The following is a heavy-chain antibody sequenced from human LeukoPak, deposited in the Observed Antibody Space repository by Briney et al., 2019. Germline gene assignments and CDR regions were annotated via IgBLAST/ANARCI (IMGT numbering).Heavy chain of an antibody. CDR3: ARTVAYCSATSCYGY. Sequence: SETLSLTCAVSGYSISSGYYWGWIRQPPGKGLEWIRSVYYDGSTYHNPSLKSRVTISVDMSKNQFFVKLSSVTAADTAVYYCARTVAYCSATSCYGYWGQGTLVTVSS. D-gene: IGHD2-2*01. CDR1: GYSISSGYY. V-gene: IGHV4-38-2*01. CDR2: VYYDGST. J-gene: IGHJ4*02.